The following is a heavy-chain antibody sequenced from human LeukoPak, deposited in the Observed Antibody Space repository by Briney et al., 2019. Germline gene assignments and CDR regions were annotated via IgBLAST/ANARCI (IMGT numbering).Heavy chain of an antibody. CDR1: GFTFSSSA. CDR3: AKTGFQHGDYYYYMDV. V-gene: IGHV3-64*01. D-gene: IGHD1-14*01. J-gene: IGHJ6*03. Sequence: PGGSLRLSCAASGFTFSSSAMHWVRQAPGKGLEYVSAISSNGGTTYYANSVKGRFTISRDNFKNTLYLQMNGLRGEDTASYHCAKTGFQHGDYYYYMDVWGKGTTVTVSS. CDR2: ISSNGGTT.